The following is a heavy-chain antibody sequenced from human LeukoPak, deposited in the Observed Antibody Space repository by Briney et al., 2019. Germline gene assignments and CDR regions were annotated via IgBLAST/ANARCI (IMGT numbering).Heavy chain of an antibody. CDR3: AKDPSRFDA. Sequence: ASVKVSCKASGYIFTSYDINWVRQAPGQGLEWMGWMNPNSGHTGYAQKFQGRVTMTRNTSIRTAYMELSSLRAEDTAVYYCAKDPSRFDAWGQGTLVTVSS. CDR1: GYIFTSYD. CDR2: MNPNSGHT. V-gene: IGHV1-8*01. J-gene: IGHJ5*02.